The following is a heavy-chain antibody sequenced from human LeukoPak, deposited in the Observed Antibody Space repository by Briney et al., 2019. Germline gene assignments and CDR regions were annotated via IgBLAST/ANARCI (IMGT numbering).Heavy chain of an antibody. CDR2: ISGSGGST. J-gene: IGHJ4*02. V-gene: IGHV3-23*01. Sequence: PGGSLRLSCAASGFTFNSYAMNWVRQAPGKGLEWVSGISGSGGSTDYADSVKGRFTISRDNSKNTVCMQMNSLRAEDTAVYYCARTLYSGSYYFDYRGQGTLVTVSS. CDR3: ARTLYSGSYYFDY. D-gene: IGHD1-26*01. CDR1: GFTFNSYA.